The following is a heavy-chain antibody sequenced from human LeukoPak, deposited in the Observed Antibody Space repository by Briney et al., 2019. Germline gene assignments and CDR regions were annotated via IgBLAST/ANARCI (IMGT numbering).Heavy chain of an antibody. Sequence: SETLSLTCTVSGGSISSYYWSWIRQPPGKGLEWIGYIYYSGSTNYNPSLKSRVTISVDTSKNQFSLKLSSVTAADTAVYYCARQGSYSPFYYYGMDVWGQGTTVTVSS. V-gene: IGHV4-59*08. CDR3: ARQGSYSPFYYYGMDV. CDR1: GGSISSYY. J-gene: IGHJ6*02. CDR2: IYYSGST. D-gene: IGHD1-26*01.